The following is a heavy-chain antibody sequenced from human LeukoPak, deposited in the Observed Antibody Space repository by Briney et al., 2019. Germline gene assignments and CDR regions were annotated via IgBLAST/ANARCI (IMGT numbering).Heavy chain of an antibody. D-gene: IGHD2-2*01. CDR2: ISGSGGST. J-gene: IGHJ6*02. Sequence: GGSLRLSCAASGFTFSSYAMSWVRQAPGKGLEWVSAISGSGGSTYYADSVKGRFTISRDNSKNTLYLQMNGLRAEDTAVYYCAKGLVVVPAASALRTSSLYYYYGMDVWGQGTTVTVSS. V-gene: IGHV3-23*01. CDR3: AKGLVVVPAASALRTSSLYYYYGMDV. CDR1: GFTFSSYA.